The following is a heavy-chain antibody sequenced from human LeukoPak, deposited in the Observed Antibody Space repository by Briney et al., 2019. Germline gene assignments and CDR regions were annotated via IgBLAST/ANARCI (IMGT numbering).Heavy chain of an antibody. CDR1: GFTFSSHY. V-gene: IGHV3-7*01. CDR3: ARHLSGITGYTYGRGIDY. D-gene: IGHD5-18*01. J-gene: IGHJ4*02. Sequence: GGSLRLSCAASGFTFSSHYMSWVRQAPGKGLEWVANIKEDGSEKYYVDSVKGRFTISRGNAKTSLYLQMNSLRAEDTGVYYCARHLSGITGYTYGRGIDYWGQGTLVTVSS. CDR2: IKEDGSEK.